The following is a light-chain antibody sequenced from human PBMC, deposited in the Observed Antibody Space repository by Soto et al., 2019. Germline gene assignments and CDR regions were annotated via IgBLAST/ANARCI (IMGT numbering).Light chain of an antibody. J-gene: IGLJ3*02. Sequence: QSVLTQPPSASGTPGQRVTISCSGSRSNIGSNYVYWYPQLPGTAPKLLIYRNNQRPSGVPDRFSGSKSGTSASLAISGLRSEEEADYYCAAWDDSLRGGVFGGGTKLTVL. V-gene: IGLV1-47*01. CDR2: RNN. CDR1: RSNIGSNY. CDR3: AAWDDSLRGGV.